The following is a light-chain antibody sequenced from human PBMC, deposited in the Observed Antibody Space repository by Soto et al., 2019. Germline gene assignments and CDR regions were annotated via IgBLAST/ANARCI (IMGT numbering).Light chain of an antibody. CDR2: DAS. J-gene: IGKJ3*01. V-gene: IGKV1-33*01. Sequence: DIQMTQSPSSLSASVGDRVTITCRSSQSVDKHLNWYQQKLGKAPKLLIYDASILEAGVPSRFSGSGSGTDFTFTISSLQPEDVATYYCQKCDYLPIFGPGTTVDFK. CDR1: QSVDKH. CDR3: QKCDYLPI.